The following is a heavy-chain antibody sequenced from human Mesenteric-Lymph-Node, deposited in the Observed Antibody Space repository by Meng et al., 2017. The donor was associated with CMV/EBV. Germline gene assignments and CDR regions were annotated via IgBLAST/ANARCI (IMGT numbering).Heavy chain of an antibody. CDR1: GGSISSSRYY. D-gene: IGHD1-14*01. CDR2: IYYSGST. V-gene: IGHV4-39*07. J-gene: IGHJ6*02. CDR3: ARDGSKYYYYAMDV. Sequence: SETLSLTCTVSGGSISSSRYYWGWIRQPPGKGLEWIGSIYYSGSTYYNPSLKGRVTISVDTSKNQFSLKLSSVTAADTALYYCARDGSKYYYYAMDVWGQGTTVTVSS.